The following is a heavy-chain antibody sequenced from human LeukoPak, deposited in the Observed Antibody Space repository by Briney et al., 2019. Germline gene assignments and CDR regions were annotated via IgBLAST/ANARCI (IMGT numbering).Heavy chain of an antibody. J-gene: IGHJ4*02. CDR1: GGSFSGYY. Sequence: SETLSLTCAVYGGSFSGYYWSWIRQPPGKGLEWIGEINHSGSTNYNSSLKSRVTISVDTSKNQFSLKLSSVTAADTAVYYCARGRVTVAGITFFDYWGQGTLVTVSP. CDR3: ARGRVTVAGITFFDY. V-gene: IGHV4-34*01. CDR2: INHSGST. D-gene: IGHD6-19*01.